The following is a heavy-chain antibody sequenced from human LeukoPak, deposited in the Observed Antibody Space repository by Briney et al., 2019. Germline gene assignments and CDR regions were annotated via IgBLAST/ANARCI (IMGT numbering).Heavy chain of an antibody. V-gene: IGHV3-74*01. CDR3: VRDLGGRSGH. Sequence: GGSLRLSCAASGFTFSSNWMHWVRQAPGKGLVWVSRSNEDGSTTNYADSVKGRFTISRDNAKNTLYLQMNSLTAEDTAVYYCVRDLGGRSGHWGQGTLVTVSS. CDR1: GFTFSSNW. D-gene: IGHD1-26*01. CDR2: SNEDGSTT. J-gene: IGHJ4*02.